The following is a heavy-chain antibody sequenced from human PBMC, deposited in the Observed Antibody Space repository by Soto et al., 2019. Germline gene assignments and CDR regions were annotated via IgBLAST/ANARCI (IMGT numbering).Heavy chain of an antibody. D-gene: IGHD3-22*01. CDR1: GFTFSSYA. CDR3: AKDDYYDSSGYPGYYFDY. V-gene: IGHV3-23*01. CDR2: ISGSGGST. J-gene: IGHJ4*02. Sequence: PGGSLRLSCAASGFTFSSYAMSWVRQAPGKGLEWVSAISGSGGSTYYADSVKGRFTISRDNSKNTLYLQMNSLRAEDTAVYYCAKDDYYDSSGYPGYYFDYWGQGTLVTVSS.